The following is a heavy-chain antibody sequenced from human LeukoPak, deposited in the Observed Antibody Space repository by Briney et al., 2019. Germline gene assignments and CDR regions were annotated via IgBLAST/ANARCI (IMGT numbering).Heavy chain of an antibody. V-gene: IGHV4-34*01. CDR1: GXSFSDRF. J-gene: IGHJ6*02. D-gene: IGHD3-10*01. CDR2: YNHSGST. CDR3: ARGGSGYHGISYYYGMDV. Sequence: SETLSLTCGVYGXSFSDRFWRWLRQPPGKGLEWIVEYNHSGSTNTNPSRKSRVTTSVETAKKQFSLNLSSVTAADTAVYYCARGGSGYHGISYYYGMDVWRQGTTVPVSS.